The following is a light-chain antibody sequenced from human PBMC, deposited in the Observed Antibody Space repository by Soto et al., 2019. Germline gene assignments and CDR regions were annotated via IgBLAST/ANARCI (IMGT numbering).Light chain of an antibody. V-gene: IGLV4-69*01. CDR3: QTWGPGTVA. J-gene: IGLJ2*01. CDR1: SGHSSYD. CDR2: LNSDGTH. Sequence: QSVLTQSPSASASLGASVKLTCTLSSGHSSYDIAWHQQQPETGPRYLMRLNSDGTHRKGDGIPARFSGSSSGAERYLSISSLQAEDEADYYCQTWGPGTVAFGGGTKVTVL.